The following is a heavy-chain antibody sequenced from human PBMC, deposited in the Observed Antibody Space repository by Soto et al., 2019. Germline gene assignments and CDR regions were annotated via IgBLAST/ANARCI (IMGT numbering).Heavy chain of an antibody. Sequence: PGGSLRLSCAASGFTFSSYAMHWVRQAPGKGLEWVAVISYDGSNKYYADSVKGRFTISRDNSKNTLYLQMNSLRAEDTAVYYCAREKQLVLPRYYYYYGMDVWGQGTTVTVSS. CDR3: AREKQLVLPRYYYYYGMDV. CDR1: GFTFSSYA. D-gene: IGHD6-13*01. CDR2: ISYDGSNK. V-gene: IGHV3-30-3*01. J-gene: IGHJ6*02.